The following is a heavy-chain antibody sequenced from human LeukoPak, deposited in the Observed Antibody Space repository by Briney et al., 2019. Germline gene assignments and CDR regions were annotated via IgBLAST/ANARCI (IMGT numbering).Heavy chain of an antibody. CDR1: GFTISTYW. Sequence: GGSLRLSCEASGFTISTYWMTWVRQAPGKGPKWVANIRQDGNLEHYVDSVKGRFTISRDNAKKSLYLEMNSLRVEDTAVYYCASLRHDIAVVPPAWWFDPWGQGTLVTVSS. D-gene: IGHD2-2*01. J-gene: IGHJ5*02. CDR3: ASLRHDIAVVPPAWWFDP. V-gene: IGHV3-7*01. CDR2: IRQDGNLE.